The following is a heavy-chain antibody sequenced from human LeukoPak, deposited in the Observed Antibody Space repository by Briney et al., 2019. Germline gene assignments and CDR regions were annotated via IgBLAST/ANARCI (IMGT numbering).Heavy chain of an antibody. CDR1: GGSFSGYY. Sequence: SETLSLTCAVYGGSFSGYYWSWIRQPPGKGLEWIGEINHSGSTNYNPSLKSRVTISVDTSKNQFSLKLSSVTAADTAVYYCARDGDPYSGSYDWGQGTLVTVSS. CDR3: ARDGDPYSGSYD. J-gene: IGHJ4*02. V-gene: IGHV4-34*01. CDR2: INHSGST. D-gene: IGHD1-26*01.